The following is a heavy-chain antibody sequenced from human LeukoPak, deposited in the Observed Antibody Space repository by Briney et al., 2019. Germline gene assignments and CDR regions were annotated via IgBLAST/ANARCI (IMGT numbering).Heavy chain of an antibody. J-gene: IGHJ4*02. CDR2: IYYSGST. D-gene: IGHD6-6*01. CDR1: GGSTSSTSYY. CDR3: ARSGIAARTFDY. Sequence: SETLSLTCSVSGGSTSSTSYYWGWIRQPPGQGLEWIGYIYYSGSTNYNPSLKSRVTISVDTSKNQFSLKLSSVTAADTAVYYCARSGIAARTFDYWGQGTLVTVSS. V-gene: IGHV4-61*05.